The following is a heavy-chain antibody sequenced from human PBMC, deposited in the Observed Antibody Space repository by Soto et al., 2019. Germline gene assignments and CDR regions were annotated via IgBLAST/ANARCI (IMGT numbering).Heavy chain of an antibody. CDR1: GGLFSSFA. D-gene: IGHD3-16*01. Sequence: SVKVSCKDSGGLFSSFAISWVRQAPGQGLEWLGGIIPVFGTTNYAEKLQDRVTITADESTNTAYMELTSLTSADTAMYYCARGGGPYVWFNEFWGQGTLVPVS. CDR3: ARGGGPYVWFNEF. J-gene: IGHJ4*02. CDR2: IIPVFGTT. V-gene: IGHV1-69*13.